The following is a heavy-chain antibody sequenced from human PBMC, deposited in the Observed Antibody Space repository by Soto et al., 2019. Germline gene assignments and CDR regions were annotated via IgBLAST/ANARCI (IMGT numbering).Heavy chain of an antibody. CDR1: GGSISSSSYY. J-gene: IGHJ6*02. D-gene: IGHD3-9*01. V-gene: IGHV4-39*01. CDR2: IYYSGST. CDR3: ARGFDLPYGMDV. Sequence: QLQLQESGPGLVKPSETLSLTCTVSGGSISSSSYYWGWIRQPPGKGLEWIGSIYYSGSTYYNPSLKSRVTISVDTSKNQFSLKLSSVTAADTAVYYCARGFDLPYGMDVWGQGTTVTVSS.